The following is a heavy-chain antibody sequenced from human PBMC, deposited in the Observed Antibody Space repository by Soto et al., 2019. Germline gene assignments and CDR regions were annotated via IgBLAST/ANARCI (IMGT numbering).Heavy chain of an antibody. CDR2: VYPGDSGT. D-gene: IGHD6-13*01. CDR3: ARLQGILDRPYYRGMGV. J-gene: IGHJ6*02. V-gene: IGHV5-51*01. CDR1: GYSFTTYW. Sequence: PGESLKISCKGSGYSFTTYWIAWVRQMPGKGLEWMGIVYPGDSGTRYSPSFQGQVTISADRSISTAYLQWRSLEASDSAIYYCARLQGILDRPYYRGMGVWGQGTTVTVSS.